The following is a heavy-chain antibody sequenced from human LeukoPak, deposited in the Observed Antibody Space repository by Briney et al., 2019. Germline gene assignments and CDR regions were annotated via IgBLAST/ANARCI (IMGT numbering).Heavy chain of an antibody. D-gene: IGHD3-22*01. CDR1: GFTFSSYV. CDR2: ISGNNHSA. J-gene: IGHJ4*02. V-gene: IGHV3-23*01. CDR3: AKDQSPMIVVVIPSDY. Sequence: PGGSLRLSCTASGFTFSSYVMSWVRQAPGKGLEWVSGISGNNHSAYYADSVKGRFTISRDNSKNTLYLQMNSLRAEDTAVYYCAKDQSPMIVVVIPSDYWGQGTLVTVSS.